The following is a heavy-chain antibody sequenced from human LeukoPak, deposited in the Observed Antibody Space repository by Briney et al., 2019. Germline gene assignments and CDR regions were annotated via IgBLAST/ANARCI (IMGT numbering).Heavy chain of an antibody. D-gene: IGHD3-22*01. V-gene: IGHV3-15*01. J-gene: IGHJ4*02. CDR1: GISFSNAW. CDR3: ATPPYDEDF. Sequence: GGSLRLSCAASGISFSNAWMSWVRQAPGKGLEWVGRIKSKTDGGTTDCAAPVKGRFTISRDDSKNTLYLQMNSLKTEDTAVYYCATPPYDEDFWGQGTLVTVSS. CDR2: IKSKTDGGTT.